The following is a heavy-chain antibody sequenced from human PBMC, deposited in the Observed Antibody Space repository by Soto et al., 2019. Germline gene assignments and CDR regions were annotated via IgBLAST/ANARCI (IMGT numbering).Heavy chain of an antibody. CDR1: GYSFTNYW. CDR3: ARPVITGTTSRARFFDY. CDR2: IYPGDSDI. V-gene: IGHV5-51*01. Sequence: PGESLKISCMGSGYSFTNYWIAWVRQMPGKGLEWMGIIYPGDSDIRYSPSFQGQVTISADKSISTAYLQWSSLKASDTAMYYCARPVITGTTSRARFFDYWGQGTLVTVSS. J-gene: IGHJ4*02. D-gene: IGHD1-20*01.